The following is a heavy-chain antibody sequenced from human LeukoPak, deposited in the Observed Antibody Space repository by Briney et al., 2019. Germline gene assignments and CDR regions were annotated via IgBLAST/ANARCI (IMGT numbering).Heavy chain of an antibody. V-gene: IGHV3-49*04. CDR3: VRGLHDYGDSNYYFDQ. Sequence: GGSLRLSCAASGFTFSSYAMSWVRQAPGKGLEWICFIRKKAYGETTEYAASVRGRFTISRDDANGIAYLQMNSLKTEDTALYYCVRGLHDYGDSNYYFDQWGQGTLVTVSS. D-gene: IGHD4-17*01. J-gene: IGHJ4*02. CDR1: GFTFSSYA. CDR2: IRKKAYGETT.